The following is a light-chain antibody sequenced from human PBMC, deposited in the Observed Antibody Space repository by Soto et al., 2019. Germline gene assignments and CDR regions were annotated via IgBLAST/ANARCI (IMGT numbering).Light chain of an antibody. CDR1: QSVSSTY. V-gene: IGKV3-20*01. CDR2: GAS. CDR3: QQYGSSYPWT. J-gene: IGKJ1*01. Sequence: ELVLTQSPGTLSLSPGERATLSCRASQSVSSTYLAWYQQKPGQAPRLLIYGASSRATGIPDRFSGSGPGTDFTLTIRRLEPEDFAVYYCQQYGSSYPWTFGQGTKVDIK.